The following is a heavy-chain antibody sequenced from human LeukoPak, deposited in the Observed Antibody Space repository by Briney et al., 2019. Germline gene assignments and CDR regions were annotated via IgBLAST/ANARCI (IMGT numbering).Heavy chain of an antibody. Sequence: PGGSLRLSCVASGFSFSTSWMTWVRQAPGKGLEWVANIRKDGREIHYADSLKGRFTISRDNTKNSLFLQMNSLRAEDTGVYYCARDGDSWNDFDHWGQGTLDTVSS. D-gene: IGHD1-1*01. J-gene: IGHJ4*02. CDR3: ARDGDSWNDFDH. V-gene: IGHV3-7*01. CDR2: IRKDGREI. CDR1: GFSFSTSW.